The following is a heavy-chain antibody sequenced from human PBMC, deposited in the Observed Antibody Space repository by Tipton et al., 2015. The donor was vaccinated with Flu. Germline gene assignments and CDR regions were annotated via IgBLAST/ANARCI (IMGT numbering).Heavy chain of an antibody. CDR2: IYYSGST. V-gene: IGHV4-39*07. J-gene: IGHJ6*02. CDR1: GGSISSSSYY. CDR3: ARDRASGSYLYYYYGMDV. D-gene: IGHD3-10*01. Sequence: LRLSCTVSGGSISSSSYYWGWIRQPPGKGLEWIGSIYYSGSTYYNPSLKSRVTISVDTSKNQFSLKLSSVTAADTAVYYCARDRASGSYLYYYYGMDVWCQGTTVTVSS.